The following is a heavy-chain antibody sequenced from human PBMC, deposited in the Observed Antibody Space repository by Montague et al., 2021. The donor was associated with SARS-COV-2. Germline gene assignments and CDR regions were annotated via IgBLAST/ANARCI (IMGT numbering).Heavy chain of an antibody. D-gene: IGHD3-10*01. CDR2: IHHGGST. Sequence: SETLSLTCAVHGGPFSTYSWNWIRQPPGKGLEWIGEIHHGGSTNYNPSLKSRVTISADTSKNQFSLKLTSVAAADTAVYYCARLGDGVVPSPILGVGPYYSYYYMDVWGKGATATVSS. V-gene: IGHV4-34*01. CDR3: ARLGDGVVPSPILGVGPYYSYYYMDV. CDR1: GGPFSTYS. J-gene: IGHJ6*03.